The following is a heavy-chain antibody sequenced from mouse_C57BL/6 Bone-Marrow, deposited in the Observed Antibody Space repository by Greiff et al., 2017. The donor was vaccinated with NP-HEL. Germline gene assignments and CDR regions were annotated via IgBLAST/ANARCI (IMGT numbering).Heavy chain of an antibody. V-gene: IGHV1-50*01. CDR1: GYTFTSYW. Sequence: VQLQQPGAELVKPGASVKLSCKASGYTFTSYWMQWVKQRPGQGLEWIGEIDPSDSYTNYNQKFKGKATLTVDTSSSTAYMQLSSLTSEDSAVYYCVRSGACLLCAYWGQGTLVTVSA. D-gene: IGHD2-1*01. CDR2: IDPSDSYT. CDR3: VRSGACLLCAY. J-gene: IGHJ3*01.